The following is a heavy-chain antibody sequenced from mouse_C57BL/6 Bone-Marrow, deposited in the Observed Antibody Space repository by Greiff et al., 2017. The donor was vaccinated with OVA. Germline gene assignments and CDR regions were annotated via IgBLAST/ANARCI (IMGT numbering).Heavy chain of an antibody. V-gene: IGHV1-15*01. J-gene: IGHJ2*01. CDR2: IDPETGGT. CDR3: TRWGYYLYFDY. Sequence: QVQLQQSGAELVRPGASVTLSCKASGYTFTDYEMHWVKQTPVHGLEWIGAIDPETGGTAYNQKFKGKAILTADKSSSTAYMELRSLTSEDSAVYYCTRWGYYLYFDYWGQGTTLTVSS. D-gene: IGHD2-3*01. CDR1: GYTFTDYE.